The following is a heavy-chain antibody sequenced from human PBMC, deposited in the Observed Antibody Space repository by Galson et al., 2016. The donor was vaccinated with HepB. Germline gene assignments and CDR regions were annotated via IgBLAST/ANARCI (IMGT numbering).Heavy chain of an antibody. V-gene: IGHV3-23*01. D-gene: IGHD3-3*01. CDR3: VKGEYDFWSAGYRL. Sequence: SLRLSCAASGFRFGVYAMSWVRQVPGKGLEWVSGTGGSGDATFYADSVRGRFSISRDNSKNTLYLQMNSLRAEDTAVYYCVKGEYDFWSAGYRLWGQGTLVTVSS. CDR2: TGGSGDAT. J-gene: IGHJ1*01. CDR1: GFRFGVYA.